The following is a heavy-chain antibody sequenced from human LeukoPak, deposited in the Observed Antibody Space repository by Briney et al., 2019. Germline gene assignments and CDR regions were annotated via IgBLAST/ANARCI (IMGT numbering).Heavy chain of an antibody. Sequence: ASVNVSCKASGYTFTSYDINWVRQATGQGLEWMGWMNPNSGNTGYAQKFQGRVTITRNTSISTAYMELSSLRSEDTAVYYCARGRWYYDFWSAERGFDYWGQGTLVTVSS. CDR3: ARGRWYYDFWSAERGFDY. D-gene: IGHD3-3*01. CDR2: MNPNSGNT. V-gene: IGHV1-8*03. CDR1: GYTFTSYD. J-gene: IGHJ4*02.